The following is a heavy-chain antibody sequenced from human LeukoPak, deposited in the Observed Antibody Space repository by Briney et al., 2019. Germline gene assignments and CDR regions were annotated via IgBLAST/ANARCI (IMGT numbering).Heavy chain of an antibody. J-gene: IGHJ6*03. V-gene: IGHV3-9*01. CDR3: AKTCGPAADHYSVDV. D-gene: IGHD2-2*01. CDR2: ISWNRGSI. Sequence: GRSLRLSCAASGFTFDDYAMHWVQQAPGNGLEWVSGISWNRGSIDYADYVKGRFSISRENAKNSLYLQMNSLRAEDTALDYCAKTCGPAADHYSVDVWGKGTTVTVSS. CDR1: GFTFDDYA.